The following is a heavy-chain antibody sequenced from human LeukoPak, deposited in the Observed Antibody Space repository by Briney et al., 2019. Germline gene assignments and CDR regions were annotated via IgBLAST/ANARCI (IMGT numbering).Heavy chain of an antibody. CDR3: ARVGSSGFQGDY. D-gene: IGHD3-22*01. CDR2: ISSSSSYI. Sequence: PGGSLRLSCAASGSTFSSYSMNWVRQAPGKGLEWVSSISSSSSYIYYADSVKGRFTISRDNAKNSLYLQMNSLRVEDTAVYYCARVGSSGFQGDYWGQGTLVTVSS. J-gene: IGHJ4*02. CDR1: GSTFSSYS. V-gene: IGHV3-21*01.